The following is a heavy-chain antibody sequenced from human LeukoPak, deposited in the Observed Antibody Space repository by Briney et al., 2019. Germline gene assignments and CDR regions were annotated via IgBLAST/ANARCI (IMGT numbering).Heavy chain of an antibody. CDR1: GDSVSSNTAA. Sequence: SQTLSLTCAISGDSVSSNTAAWNWIRQSPSRGLEWLGRTYYRSKWYNDYAVSVKSRVAINPDTAKNQISLQLNSVTPEDTAVYYCASSGSYRFDYWGQGTLVTVSS. J-gene: IGHJ4*02. CDR3: ASSGSYRFDY. D-gene: IGHD1-26*01. CDR2: TYYRSKWYN. V-gene: IGHV6-1*01.